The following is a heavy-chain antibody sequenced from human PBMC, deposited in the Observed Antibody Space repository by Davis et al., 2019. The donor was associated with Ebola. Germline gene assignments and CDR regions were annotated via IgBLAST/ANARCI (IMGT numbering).Heavy chain of an antibody. Sequence: SETLSLTCSVSGGSISSYYWSWIRQPPGKGLEWIGYSHYSGNTNYNASLKSRVTISVDTSKNQFSLNLRSVTAADTAVYYCASAIVVTGPDAFDVWGQGTMVSVSS. V-gene: IGHV4-59*08. J-gene: IGHJ3*01. D-gene: IGHD3-22*01. CDR2: SHYSGNT. CDR3: ASAIVVTGPDAFDV. CDR1: GGSISSYY.